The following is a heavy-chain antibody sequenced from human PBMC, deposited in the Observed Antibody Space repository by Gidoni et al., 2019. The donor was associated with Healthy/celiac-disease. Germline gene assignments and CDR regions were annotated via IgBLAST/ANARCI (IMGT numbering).Heavy chain of an antibody. CDR3: AKDKRSYHYFDY. CDR2: ISYDGSNK. D-gene: IGHD1-26*01. V-gene: IGHV3-30*18. J-gene: IGHJ4*02. Sequence: QLQLVESGGGVVQPGRFLRLSCPASGFTFSSYGMHWVRQAPGKGLEWVAVISYDGSNKYYADSVKGRFTISRDNSKNTLYLQMNSLRAEDTAVYYCAKDKRSYHYFDYWGQGTLVTVSS. CDR1: GFTFSSYG.